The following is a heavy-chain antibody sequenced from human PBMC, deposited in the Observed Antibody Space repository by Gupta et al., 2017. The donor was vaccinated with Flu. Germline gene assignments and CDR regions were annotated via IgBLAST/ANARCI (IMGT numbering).Heavy chain of an antibody. Sequence: TFSTYGMHWGRQAPGKGLEWVAVIWSNGINTYESDSVRGRFTFSRDNAKKTLSLQMKRLQDEDTAVYFWVRARGHFTGLDFWVQGTMVPVS. D-gene: IGHD1-1*01. J-gene: IGHJ3*01. V-gene: IGHV3-33*01. CDR3: VRARGHFTGLDF. CDR2: IWSNGINT. CDR1: TFSTYG.